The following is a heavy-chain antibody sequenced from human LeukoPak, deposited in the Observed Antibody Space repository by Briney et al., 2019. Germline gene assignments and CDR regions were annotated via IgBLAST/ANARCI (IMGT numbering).Heavy chain of an antibody. J-gene: IGHJ6*03. V-gene: IGHV3-30-3*01. CDR3: ARGYCSSTSCYDPFYYYYMDV. Sequence: GGSLRLSCAASGFTFSSYAMHWVRQAPGKGLEWVAVISYDGSNKYYADSVKGRFTISRDNSKNTLYLQMNSLRAEDTAVYYCARGYCSSTSCYDPFYYYYMDVWGKGTTVTVSS. D-gene: IGHD2-2*01. CDR1: GFTFSSYA. CDR2: ISYDGSNK.